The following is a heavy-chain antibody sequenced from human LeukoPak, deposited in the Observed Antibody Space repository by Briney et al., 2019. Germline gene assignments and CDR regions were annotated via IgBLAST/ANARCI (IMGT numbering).Heavy chain of an antibody. CDR2: INPDSGGT. D-gene: IGHD5-12*01. CDR3: ARTSGYDFGPDFDY. V-gene: IGHV1-2*02. CDR1: GYPFTGYY. Sequence: ASVKVSCKASGYPFTGYYLHWVRQAPGQGRDWMGWINPDSGGTDYEQKFQGRVTMTRDTSISTAYMELSRLRSDDTAVYYCARTSGYDFGPDFDYWGQGTLVTVSS. J-gene: IGHJ4*02.